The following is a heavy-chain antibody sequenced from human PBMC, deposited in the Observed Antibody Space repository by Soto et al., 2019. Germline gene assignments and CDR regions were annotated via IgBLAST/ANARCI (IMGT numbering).Heavy chain of an antibody. CDR1: GGSISGSY. CDR2: VYYTGST. Sequence: SETLSLTCSVSGGSISGSYWSWIRQSPGKGLEWLGYVYYTGSTNYSPSPRSRVSISVDTSKNEFSLRLSSVTAADTAVYFCARSVAVPGEHIDYWGQGTQVTVYS. CDR3: ARSVAVPGEHIDY. D-gene: IGHD6-19*01. J-gene: IGHJ4*02. V-gene: IGHV4-59*01.